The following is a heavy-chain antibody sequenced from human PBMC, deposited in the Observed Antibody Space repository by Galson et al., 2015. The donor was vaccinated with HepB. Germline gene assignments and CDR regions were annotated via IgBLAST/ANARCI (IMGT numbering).Heavy chain of an antibody. CDR1: GFTFSSYA. CDR2: ISYDGSNK. Sequence: SLRLSCAASGFTFSSYAMHWVRQAPGKGLEWVAVISYDGSNKYYADSVKGRFTISRDNAKNSLYLQMNSLRAEDTAVYYCAKRGGPSGSYYYYYYYGMDVWGQGTTVTVSS. V-gene: IGHV3-30*04. CDR3: AKRGGPSGSYYYYYYYGMDV. D-gene: IGHD1-26*01. J-gene: IGHJ6*02.